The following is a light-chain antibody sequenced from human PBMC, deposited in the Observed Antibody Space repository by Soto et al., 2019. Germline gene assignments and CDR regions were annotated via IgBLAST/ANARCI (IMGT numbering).Light chain of an antibody. CDR3: QQYNSYPYT. CDR1: QSISTW. CDR2: KAS. Sequence: DIQMTQSPSTLSASVGDRVTITCRASQSISTWLAWYQQRPGKAPKVLISKASSLASGVPSRFSGSGSGTEFTLTISSLQPDDFATYYCQQYNSYPYTFDQGTKLEIK. V-gene: IGKV1-5*03. J-gene: IGKJ2*01.